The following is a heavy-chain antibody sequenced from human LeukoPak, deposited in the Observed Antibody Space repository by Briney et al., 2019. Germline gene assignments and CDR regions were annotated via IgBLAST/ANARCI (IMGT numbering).Heavy chain of an antibody. CDR3: ASARGVTTSDAFDI. Sequence: ASVKVSCKASGYTFTSYDINWVRQATGQGLEWMGWMNPNSGNTGYAQKFRGRVTMTRNTSISTAYMELSSLRSEDTAVYYCASARGVTTSDAFDIWGQGTMVTVSS. V-gene: IGHV1-8*01. CDR1: GYTFTSYD. CDR2: MNPNSGNT. D-gene: IGHD4-17*01. J-gene: IGHJ3*02.